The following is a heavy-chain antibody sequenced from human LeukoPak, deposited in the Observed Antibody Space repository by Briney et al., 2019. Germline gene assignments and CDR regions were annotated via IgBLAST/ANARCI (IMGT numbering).Heavy chain of an antibody. J-gene: IGHJ5*02. V-gene: IGHV4-34*01. CDR1: GGSFSGYY. Sequence: SETLSLTCAVYGGSFSGYYWSWIRQPPGKRLEWIGEINHSGSTNYNPSLKSRVTISVDTSKNQFSLKLSSVTAADTAVYYCARGGRPPKYQLLNSWFDPWGQGTLVTVSS. CDR3: ARGGRPPKYQLLNSWFDP. D-gene: IGHD2-2*01. CDR2: INHSGST.